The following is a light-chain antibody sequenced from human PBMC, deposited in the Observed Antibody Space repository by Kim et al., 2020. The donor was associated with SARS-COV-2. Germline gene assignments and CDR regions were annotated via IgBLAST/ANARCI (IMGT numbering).Light chain of an antibody. CDR3: LQHNSYPLT. Sequence: GSVRDRVHHTCRASPGHYNYLALFPQEPREVPERLIYAASSLQSGVPSRFSGSGSGTEFTLTISSLQPEDFATYYCLQHNSYPLTFGGGTKVDIK. V-gene: IGKV1-17*03. J-gene: IGKJ4*01. CDR1: PGHYNY. CDR2: AAS.